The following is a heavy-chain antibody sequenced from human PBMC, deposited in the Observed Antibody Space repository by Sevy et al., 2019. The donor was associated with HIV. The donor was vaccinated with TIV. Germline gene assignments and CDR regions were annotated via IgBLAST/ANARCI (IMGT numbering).Heavy chain of an antibody. CDR2: ISYDINNK. J-gene: IGHJ6*02. V-gene: IGHV3-30-3*01. Sequence: GGSLRLSCAASGFTFFAYTMHWVRQAPGKGLEWVALISYDINNKYYADSVKGRFTISRDNSNNTLYLQMNSLRPEDTAVYYCARDFASSGNGFDVWGQGTTVTVSS. CDR3: ARDFASSGNGFDV. D-gene: IGHD3-3*01. CDR1: GFTFFAYT.